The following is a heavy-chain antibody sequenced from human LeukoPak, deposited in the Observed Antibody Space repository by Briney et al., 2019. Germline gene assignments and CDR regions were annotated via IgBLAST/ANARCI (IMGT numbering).Heavy chain of an antibody. Sequence: SETLSLTCAVSGGSISSNNWWSWVRQPPGKGLEWIGEIYHTGSTNYNPSLKSRVTMSVDKSKNQFSLKLSSVAAADTAVYYCASYYDSSGYRLDYWGQGTLVIVSS. CDR1: GGSISSNNW. J-gene: IGHJ4*02. D-gene: IGHD3-22*01. V-gene: IGHV4-4*02. CDR3: ASYYDSSGYRLDY. CDR2: IYHTGST.